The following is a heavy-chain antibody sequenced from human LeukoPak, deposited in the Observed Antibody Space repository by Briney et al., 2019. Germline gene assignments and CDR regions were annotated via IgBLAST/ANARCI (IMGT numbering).Heavy chain of an antibody. Sequence: PGGSLRLSCGASELAFKNVWMSWVRQAPGKGLEWVGRISSKSDGGTTDYAAPVKGRFTISRDDSTNTLSLQMSGLKAEDTALYFCITEPHDYGDFTFGYWGQGTLVTVSS. CDR3: ITEPHDYGDFTFGY. D-gene: IGHD4-17*01. V-gene: IGHV3-15*01. CDR1: ELAFKNVW. CDR2: ISSKSDGGTT. J-gene: IGHJ4*02.